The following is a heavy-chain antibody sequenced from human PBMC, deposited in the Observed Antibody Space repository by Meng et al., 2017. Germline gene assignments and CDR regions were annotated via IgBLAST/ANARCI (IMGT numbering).Heavy chain of an antibody. D-gene: IGHD3-22*01. V-gene: IGHV1-69*08. J-gene: IGHJ4*02. CDR3: ARDQSGSSGYHFDY. CDR2: IIPILGIA. CDR1: GGTFSSYT. Sequence: QLQVVQSGAELKKPGSSVKVSCKASGGTFSSYTISWVRQAPGQGLEWMGRIIPILGIANYAQKFQGRVTITADKSTSTAYMELSSLRSEDTAVYYCARDQSGSSGYHFDYWGQGTLVTVSS.